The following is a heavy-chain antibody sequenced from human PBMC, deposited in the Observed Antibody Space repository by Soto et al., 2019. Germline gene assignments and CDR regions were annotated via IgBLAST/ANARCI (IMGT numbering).Heavy chain of an antibody. V-gene: IGHV3-23*01. J-gene: IGHJ6*02. CDR1: GLTFKSYG. CDR2: ITGNGGST. Sequence: GGSLRLSCAASGLTFKSYGMFWVRQAPREGLEWVSGITGNGGSTYYADSAKGRFTISRDKNTLYLQMNSLRAEDTAVYYCAKDQFSSGWYNDYYYGMDVWGQGTTVTVSS. CDR3: AKDQFSSGWYNDYYYGMDV. D-gene: IGHD6-19*01.